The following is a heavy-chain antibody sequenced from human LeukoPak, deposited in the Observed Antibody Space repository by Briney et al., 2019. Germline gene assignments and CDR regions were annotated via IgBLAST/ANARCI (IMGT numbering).Heavy chain of an antibody. CDR3: ARHQSSSPWGDGAFDI. D-gene: IGHD6-6*01. V-gene: IGHV4-59*08. CDR2: IYYSGST. Sequence: KPSETLSLTCTVSGGSISSYYWSWIRQPPGKGLEWIGYIYYSGSTNYNPSLKSRVTISVDTSKNQFSLKLSSVTAADTAVYYCARHQSSSPWGDGAFDIWGQGTMVTVSS. J-gene: IGHJ3*02. CDR1: GGSISSYY.